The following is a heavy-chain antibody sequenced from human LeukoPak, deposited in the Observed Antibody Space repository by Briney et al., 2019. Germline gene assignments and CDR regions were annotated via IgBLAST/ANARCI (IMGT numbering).Heavy chain of an antibody. CDR3: ARAGSFDY. CDR2: IYYSGST. CDR1: GGSISSSSYY. V-gene: IGHV4-39*01. D-gene: IGHD6-19*01. Sequence: PSETLSLTCTVSGGSISSSSYYWGWIRQPPGEGLEWIGSIYYSGSTYYNPSLKSRVTISVDTSKNQFSLKLSSVTAADTAVYYCARAGSFDYWGQGTLVTVSS. J-gene: IGHJ4*02.